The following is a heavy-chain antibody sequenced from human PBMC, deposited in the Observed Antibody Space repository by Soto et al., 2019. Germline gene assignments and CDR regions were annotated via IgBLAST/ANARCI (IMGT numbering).Heavy chain of an antibody. Sequence: ASVKVSCKASGYTFTSYGISWVRQAPGQGLEWMGWISAYNGNTNYAQKLQGRVTMTTDTSTSTAYMELRSLRSDDTAVYYCARLPSINRRAAVYYYGMDVWGQGTTVTVSS. V-gene: IGHV1-18*01. D-gene: IGHD6-25*01. CDR2: ISAYNGNT. J-gene: IGHJ6*02. CDR3: ARLPSINRRAAVYYYGMDV. CDR1: GYTFTSYG.